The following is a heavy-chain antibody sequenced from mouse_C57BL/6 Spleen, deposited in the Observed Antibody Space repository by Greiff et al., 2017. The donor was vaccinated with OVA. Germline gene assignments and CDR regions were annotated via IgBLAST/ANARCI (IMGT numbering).Heavy chain of an antibody. V-gene: IGHV1-7*01. CDR1: GYTFTSYW. CDR2: INPSSGYT. J-gene: IGHJ2*01. D-gene: IGHD2-1*01. Sequence: QVQLKESGAELAKPGASVKLSCKASGYTFTSYWMHWVKQRPGQGLEWIGYINPSSGYTKYNQKFKDKATLTADKSSSTAYMQLSSLTYEDSAVYYCARGYYGNYPYFDYWGQGTTLTVSS. CDR3: ARGYYGNYPYFDY.